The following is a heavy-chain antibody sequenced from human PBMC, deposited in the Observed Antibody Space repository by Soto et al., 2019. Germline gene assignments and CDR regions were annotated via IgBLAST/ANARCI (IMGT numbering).Heavy chain of an antibody. CDR3: ARGADFYYFDY. D-gene: IGHD6-25*01. V-gene: IGHV3-33*01. CDR2: IWYDGSNK. J-gene: IGHJ4*02. CDR1: GFTFSSYG. Sequence: QVQLVESGGGVVQPVRSLRLSCAASGFTFSSYGMHWVRQAPGKGLEWVAVIWYDGSNKYYADSVKGRFTISRDNSKNTLYLQMNSLRAEDTAVYYCARGADFYYFDYWGQGTLVTVSS.